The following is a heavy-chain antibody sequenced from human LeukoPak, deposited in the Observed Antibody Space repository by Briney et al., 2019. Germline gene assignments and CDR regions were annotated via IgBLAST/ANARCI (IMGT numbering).Heavy chain of an antibody. D-gene: IGHD4-4*01. J-gene: IGHJ6*02. Sequence: GASVRVSCKASGYTFTSYGISWVRQAPGQGLEWMGWISAYNGNTNYAQKLQGRVTMTTDTSTSTAYMELRSLRSDDTAVYYCARDTLNYSSLYYYYYYGLDVWGQGTTVTVSS. CDR1: GYTFTSYG. CDR3: ARDTLNYSSLYYYYYYGLDV. V-gene: IGHV1-18*01. CDR2: ISAYNGNT.